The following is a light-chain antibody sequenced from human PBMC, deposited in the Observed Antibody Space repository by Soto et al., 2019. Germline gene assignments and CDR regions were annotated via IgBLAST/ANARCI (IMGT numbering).Light chain of an antibody. Sequence: QSVLTQPASVSGSPGQSITISCTGTSSDVGGYNYVSWYQHHPGKAPKLMIYEVSNRPSWVSHRFSGFKSGNTASLTISGLQTDDEADYYCNSYVGSNNYVFGTGTKVTVL. CDR3: NSYVGSNNYV. CDR2: EVS. V-gene: IGLV2-14*01. J-gene: IGLJ1*01. CDR1: SSDVGGYNY.